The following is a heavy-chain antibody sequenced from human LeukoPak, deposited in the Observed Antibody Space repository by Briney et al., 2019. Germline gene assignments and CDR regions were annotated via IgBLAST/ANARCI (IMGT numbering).Heavy chain of an antibody. Sequence: GGSLRLSCTASGFTFRTYAMIWVRQAPGKGLEWVSVIRSGGDTKVYADAVRGRFTISRDNSNNALYLQMNRLRADDTAVYYCAKDRSGYYITASDFWGQGTMVTASS. D-gene: IGHD4-17*01. J-gene: IGHJ3*01. V-gene: IGHV3-23*01. CDR1: GFTFRTYA. CDR3: AKDRSGYYITASDF. CDR2: IRSGGDTK.